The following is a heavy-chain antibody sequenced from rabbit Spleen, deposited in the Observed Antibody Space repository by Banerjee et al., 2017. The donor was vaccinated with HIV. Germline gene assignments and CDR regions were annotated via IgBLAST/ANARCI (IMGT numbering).Heavy chain of an antibody. J-gene: IGHJ4*01. CDR1: GFSFSDRDV. CDR3: VRDTWAFNL. Sequence: QEQLEESGGGLVKPEGSLTLTCKASGFSFSDRDVMCWVRQAPRKGLEWIGCIFAGNSGRIDYATWAKGRFTISKTSSTTVTLQMNSLTAADTATYFCVRDTWAFNLWGPGTLVTVS. CDR2: IFAGNSGRI. V-gene: IGHV1S45*01. D-gene: IGHD3-1*01.